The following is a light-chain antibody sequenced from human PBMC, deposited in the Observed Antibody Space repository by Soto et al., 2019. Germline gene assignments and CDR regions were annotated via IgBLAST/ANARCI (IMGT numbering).Light chain of an antibody. J-gene: IGKJ1*01. CDR3: QQYNTWPRT. Sequence: LSLSPGTLSLSPGERATLSCRASQSVSNNYLAWYQQKPGQAPRLLIYGASSRATGIPDRFSGSGSGTEFTLTISRLQPEDFAVYYCQQYNTWPRTFGQGTKVDIK. CDR1: QSVSNNY. V-gene: IGKV3-20*01. CDR2: GAS.